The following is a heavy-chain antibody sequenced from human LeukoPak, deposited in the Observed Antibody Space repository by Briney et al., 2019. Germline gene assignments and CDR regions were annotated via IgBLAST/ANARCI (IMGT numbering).Heavy chain of an antibody. CDR3: ASSREREYRDAFDI. V-gene: IGHV1-8*03. D-gene: IGHD3-10*01. Sequence: ASVKVSCKASGYTFTSYGISWVRQATGQGLEWMGWMNPNSGNTGYAQKFQGRVTITRNTSISTAYMELSSLRSEDTAVYYCASSREREYRDAFDIWGQGTMVTVSS. CDR2: MNPNSGNT. J-gene: IGHJ3*02. CDR1: GYTFTSYG.